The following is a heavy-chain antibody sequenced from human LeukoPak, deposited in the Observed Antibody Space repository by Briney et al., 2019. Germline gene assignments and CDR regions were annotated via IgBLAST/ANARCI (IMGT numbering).Heavy chain of an antibody. Sequence: GGSLRLSCAASGFTFTTYAMTWVRQAPGKGLEWVSAINDGGDGTYYADSVKGRFTISRDDSKNTLFLQMNSLKTEDTAVYYCTTHLPYNYWGQGTLVTVSS. CDR3: TTHLPYNY. V-gene: IGHV3-23*01. J-gene: IGHJ4*02. CDR2: INDGGDGT. D-gene: IGHD1-14*01. CDR1: GFTFTTYA.